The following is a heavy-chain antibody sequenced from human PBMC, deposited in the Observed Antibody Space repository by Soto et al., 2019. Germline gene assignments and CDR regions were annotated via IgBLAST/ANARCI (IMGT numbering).Heavy chain of an antibody. D-gene: IGHD1-26*01. J-gene: IGHJ3*02. CDR2: IFPGDSDI. V-gene: IGHV5-51*01. Sequence: EVRLVQSGAEVKKAGESLKISCKGSGYSFTTYWIGWVRQKPGKGMEWMGIIFPGDSDIRYSPSLQGQVTISADKSITTDYLQWSSLNASDTAIYYCARQEIAGATSAFDIWGQGTLVTVSS. CDR1: GYSFTTYW. CDR3: ARQEIAGATSAFDI.